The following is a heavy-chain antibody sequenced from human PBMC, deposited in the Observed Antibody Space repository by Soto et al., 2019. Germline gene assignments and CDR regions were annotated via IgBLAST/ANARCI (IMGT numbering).Heavy chain of an antibody. V-gene: IGHV1-24*01. CDR2: FDPEDGET. D-gene: IGHD1-26*01. J-gene: IGHJ4*02. Sequence: GASVKVSCKVSGYTLTELSMHWVRQAPGKGLEWMGGFDPEDGETIHAQKFQGRVTMTEGTSTDTAYMELSSLRSEDTAVYYCATDKAVGATSEAFDYWGQGTLVTVSS. CDR1: GYTLTELS. CDR3: ATDKAVGATSEAFDY.